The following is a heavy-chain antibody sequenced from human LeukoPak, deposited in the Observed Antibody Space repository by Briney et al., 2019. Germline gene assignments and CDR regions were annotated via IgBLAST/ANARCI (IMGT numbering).Heavy chain of an antibody. J-gene: IGHJ6*02. V-gene: IGHV1-18*01. Sequence: AASVKVSSKASGYTFTSYAICWGRQAPGQGLWWMGWISGYKGNTKYAQKVQGRVTMTTDTSTSTAYMELRSLRSDDTAVYYCARGYSYGSDYYYGMDVWGQGTTVTVSS. CDR1: GYTFTSYA. CDR2: ISGYKGNT. CDR3: ARGYSYGSDYYYGMDV. D-gene: IGHD5-18*01.